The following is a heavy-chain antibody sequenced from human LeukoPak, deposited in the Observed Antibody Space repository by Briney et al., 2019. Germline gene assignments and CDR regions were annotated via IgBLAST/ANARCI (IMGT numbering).Heavy chain of an antibody. V-gene: IGHV4-39*01. D-gene: IGHD5-24*01. CDR1: GGSISSSSYY. CDR2: IYYSGST. J-gene: IGHJ4*02. Sequence: SETLSLTCPVSGGSISSSSYYWGWIRQPPGKGLEWIGSIYYSGSTYYNPSLKSRVTISVDTSKNQFSLKLSSVTAADTAVYYCARLEMATITYWGQGTLVTVSS. CDR3: ARLEMATITY.